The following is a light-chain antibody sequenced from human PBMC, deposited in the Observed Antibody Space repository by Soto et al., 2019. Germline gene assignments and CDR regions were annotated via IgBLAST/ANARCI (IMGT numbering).Light chain of an antibody. CDR2: GAS. CDR3: QQYASSPYT. V-gene: IGKV3-20*01. Sequence: EIVMTRSPATLSVASGERATLSCRASQSVSNNYLAWYQQKPGQAPRLLIYGASNRATGIPDRFSGSGSGTDFTLTISRLEPEDSAVYFCQQYASSPYTFGQGTKVDIK. CDR1: QSVSNNY. J-gene: IGKJ2*01.